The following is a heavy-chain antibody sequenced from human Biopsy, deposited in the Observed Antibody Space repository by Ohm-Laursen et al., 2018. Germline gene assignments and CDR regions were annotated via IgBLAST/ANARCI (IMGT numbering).Heavy chain of an antibody. CDR2: ISSSGSFI. CDR1: GFTFSLYS. Sequence: SLRLSCAASGFTFSLYSMNWVRQAPGQGLEWVSSISSSGSFIYFADSVKGRFTISRDNARNSLYLQMNSLRAEDTAVYYCGRGQTVAPGYYGMDVWGQGTTVTVSS. J-gene: IGHJ6*02. D-gene: IGHD4-17*01. CDR3: GRGQTVAPGYYGMDV. V-gene: IGHV3-21*01.